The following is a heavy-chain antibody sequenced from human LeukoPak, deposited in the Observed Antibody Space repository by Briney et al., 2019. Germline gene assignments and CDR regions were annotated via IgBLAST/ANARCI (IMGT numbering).Heavy chain of an antibody. V-gene: IGHV4-59*01. D-gene: IGHD3-22*01. CDR1: GGSISNYY. Sequence: PSETLSLTCTVSGGSISNYYWSWIRQPPGKGLEWIGYIYCSGSTNYSPSLKSRLTISLDTSKNQFSLKLSSVTAADTAVYYCARVFYYDSSGYPIPDYWGQGTLVTVSS. CDR2: IYCSGST. CDR3: ARVFYYDSSGYPIPDY. J-gene: IGHJ4*02.